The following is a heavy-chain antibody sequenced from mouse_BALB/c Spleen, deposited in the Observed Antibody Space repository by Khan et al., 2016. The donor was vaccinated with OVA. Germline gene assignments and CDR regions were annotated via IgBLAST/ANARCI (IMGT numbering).Heavy chain of an antibody. J-gene: IGHJ2*01. CDR1: GYSITTDYA. CDR2: ISYSGNT. D-gene: IGHD1-1*01. Sequence: VQLQESGPGLVKPSQSLSLTCTVTGYSITTDYAWNWIRQFPGSKLEWMGHISYSGNTKYNPSLKSRISITRDTSKNQFFLQLKSVTTEDTARYDCARIYGGDFDYWGQGTTLTVSS. V-gene: IGHV3-2*02. CDR3: ARIYGGDFDY.